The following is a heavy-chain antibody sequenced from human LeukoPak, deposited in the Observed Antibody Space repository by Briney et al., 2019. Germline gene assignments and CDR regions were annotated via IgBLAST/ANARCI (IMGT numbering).Heavy chain of an antibody. J-gene: IGHJ4*02. CDR3: ARRFVCTNGVCYLRYPFDY. V-gene: IGHV4-39*01. Sequence: KTSETLSLTCAVYGGSFSGYYWGWIRQPPGKGLEWIGSIYYSGSTYYNPSLKSRVTISVDTSKNQFSLKLSSVTAADTAVYYCARRFVCTNGVCYLRYPFDYWGQGTLVTVSS. CDR1: GGSFSGYY. D-gene: IGHD2-8*01. CDR2: IYYSGST.